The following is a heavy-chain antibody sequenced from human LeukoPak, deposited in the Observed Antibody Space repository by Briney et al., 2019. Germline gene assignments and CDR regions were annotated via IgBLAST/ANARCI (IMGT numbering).Heavy chain of an antibody. Sequence: PGGSLRLSCAASGFTFSSYGMNWVRQAPGKGLEWVSAISGSGGSTYYADSVKGRFTISRDNSKNTLYLQMNSLRAEDTAVYYCAKGLDYDFWSGDTHFDYWGQGTLVTVSS. V-gene: IGHV3-23*01. CDR2: ISGSGGST. CDR1: GFTFSSYG. D-gene: IGHD3-3*01. CDR3: AKGLDYDFWSGDTHFDY. J-gene: IGHJ4*02.